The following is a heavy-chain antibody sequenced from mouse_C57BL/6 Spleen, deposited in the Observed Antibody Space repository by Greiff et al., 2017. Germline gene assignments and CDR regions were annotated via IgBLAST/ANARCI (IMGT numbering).Heavy chain of an antibody. D-gene: IGHD2-4*01. CDR1: GYTFTDYN. CDR2: INPNNGGT. J-gene: IGHJ4*01. V-gene: IGHV1-22*01. CDR3: ARYDYDGRWAMDY. Sequence: EVQLQQSGPELVKPGASVKMSCKASGYTFTDYNMHWVKQSPGKSLEWIGYINPNNGGTSYNQKFKGKATLTVYKSSSTAYMELRSLTSEDSAVYYCARYDYDGRWAMDYWGQGTSVTVSS.